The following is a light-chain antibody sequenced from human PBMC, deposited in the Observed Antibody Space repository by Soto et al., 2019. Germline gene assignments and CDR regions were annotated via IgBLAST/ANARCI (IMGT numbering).Light chain of an antibody. CDR2: AAS. Sequence: EIVLTQSPATLSLSPGERATLSCRASQSVRSYLAWYQQKPGQAPRLLIYAASNRAAGIPARFSGSGSETDFTLTISRLEPEDFAVYYCQQRSNWSWTFGQGTKVEIK. CDR1: QSVRSY. CDR3: QQRSNWSWT. J-gene: IGKJ1*01. V-gene: IGKV3-11*01.